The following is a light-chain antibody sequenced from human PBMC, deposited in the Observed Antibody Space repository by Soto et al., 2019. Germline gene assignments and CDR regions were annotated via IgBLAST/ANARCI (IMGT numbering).Light chain of an antibody. CDR1: QSVSSN. CDR2: GAS. J-gene: IGKJ4*01. Sequence: ELVMTQSPATLSVSPGERARLSCRASQSVSSNLAWYQQKPGQAPRLLIYGASTRATGIPARFSGSGSGTEFTLTISSLQSEDFAVYYCQQYNNWPLTFGGGTKVDIK. CDR3: QQYNNWPLT. V-gene: IGKV3-15*01.